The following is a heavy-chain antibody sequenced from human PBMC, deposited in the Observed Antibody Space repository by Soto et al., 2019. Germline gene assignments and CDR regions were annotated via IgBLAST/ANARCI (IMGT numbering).Heavy chain of an antibody. CDR2: VYYRGRS. CDR1: GGSVINSKYY. Sequence: SETLSLTCTVSGGSVINSKYYWGWIRQSPGKGLEWIGSVYYRGRSYSKSSVKSRVTISVDTSKNQFSLNLNSVTASDTAVYYCVSQRTSVLTQAYFDYWGPGALVTVSS. CDR3: VSQRTSVLTQAYFDY. D-gene: IGHD2-8*01. V-gene: IGHV4-39*01. J-gene: IGHJ4*02.